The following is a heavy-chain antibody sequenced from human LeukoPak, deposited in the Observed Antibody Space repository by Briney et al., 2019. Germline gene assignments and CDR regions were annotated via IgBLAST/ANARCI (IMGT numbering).Heavy chain of an antibody. V-gene: IGHV4-59*12. CDR3: ARGKTIGHSISWYGRGVFDI. CDR2: IYSTGSA. J-gene: IGHJ3*02. CDR1: GSSINNNF. D-gene: IGHD6-13*01. Sequence: SETLSLTCTVSGSSINNNFWTWIRQPPGKGLEWIGHIYSTGSANYNPSLKSRVLISGDTSKNQISLKLSSVTAADTAVYYCARGKTIGHSISWYGRGVFDIWGQGTMVTVSS.